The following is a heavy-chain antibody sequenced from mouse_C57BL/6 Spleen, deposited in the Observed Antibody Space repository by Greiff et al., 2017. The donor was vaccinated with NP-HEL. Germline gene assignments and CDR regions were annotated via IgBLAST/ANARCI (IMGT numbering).Heavy chain of an antibody. CDR1: GYAFTNYW. CDR3: ARSHGTTVVDGYAMDY. CDR2: INPGSGGT. V-gene: IGHV1-54*01. Sequence: QVQLKESGAELVRPGTSVKVSCKASGYAFTNYWIEWVKQRPGQGLEWIGVINPGSGGTNYNEKFKGKATLTADKSSSTAYMQLSSLTSEDSAVYFCARSHGTTVVDGYAMDYWGQGTSVTVSS. D-gene: IGHD1-1*01. J-gene: IGHJ4*01.